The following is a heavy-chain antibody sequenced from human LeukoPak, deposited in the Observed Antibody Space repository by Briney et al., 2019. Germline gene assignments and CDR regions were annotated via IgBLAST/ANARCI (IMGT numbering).Heavy chain of an antibody. CDR2: IYYSGST. V-gene: IGHV4-39*07. CDR1: GGSISSSSYY. CDR3: ARGYDFWSGYYFDY. J-gene: IGHJ4*02. D-gene: IGHD3-3*01. Sequence: SETLSLTCTVSGGSISSSSYYWGWIRQPPGKGLEWIGSIYYSGSTYYNPSLKSRVTISVDTSKNQFSLKLSSVTAADTAVYYCARGYDFWSGYYFDYWSQGTLVTVSS.